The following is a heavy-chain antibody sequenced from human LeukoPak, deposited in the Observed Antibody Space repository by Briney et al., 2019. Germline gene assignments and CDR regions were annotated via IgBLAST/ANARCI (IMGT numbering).Heavy chain of an antibody. CDR3: AADPGYGGSHYYYTMDV. J-gene: IGHJ6*04. CDR1: GFTFSRSV. CDR2: IVVGSGNT. Sequence: SVKVSCKASGFTFSRSVVQWVRQARGQGLEWMGWIVVGSGNTNYAEKFQRRVTITRDMSTSTAYMEVSSLRSEDTAVYYCAADPGYGGSHYYYTMDVWGKGTTVTVSS. V-gene: IGHV1-58*01. D-gene: IGHD1-26*01.